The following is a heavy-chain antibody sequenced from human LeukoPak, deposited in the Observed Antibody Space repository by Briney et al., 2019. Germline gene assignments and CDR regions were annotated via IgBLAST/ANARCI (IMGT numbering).Heavy chain of an antibody. V-gene: IGHV3-23*01. Sequence: GGSLRLSCAASGFTFSSYAMSWVRQAPGKGLEWVSAISGSGGSTYYADSVKGRFTISRDNSKNTLYLQMNSLRAEDTAVYYCAKVEVLIYSSRRGFDYWGQGTLVTVSS. J-gene: IGHJ4*02. CDR1: GFTFSSYA. CDR2: ISGSGGST. D-gene: IGHD6-13*01. CDR3: AKVEVLIYSSRRGFDY.